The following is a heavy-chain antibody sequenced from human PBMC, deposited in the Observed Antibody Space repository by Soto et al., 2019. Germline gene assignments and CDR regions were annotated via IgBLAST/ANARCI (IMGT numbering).Heavy chain of an antibody. Sequence: RRLSCAASGFTFSSYAMHWVRQAPGKGPEWVAVISYDGSNKYYADSVKGRFTISRDNSKNTLYLQMNSLRAEDTAVYYCARDYYDSSGYYPFYYYYGMDVWGQGTTVTVSS. V-gene: IGHV3-30-3*01. CDR3: ARDYYDSSGYYPFYYYYGMDV. D-gene: IGHD3-22*01. J-gene: IGHJ6*02. CDR1: GFTFSSYA. CDR2: ISYDGSNK.